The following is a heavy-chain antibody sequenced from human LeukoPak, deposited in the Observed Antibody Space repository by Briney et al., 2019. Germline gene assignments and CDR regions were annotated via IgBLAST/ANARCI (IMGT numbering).Heavy chain of an antibody. CDR3: ARDTAPNYYYYGMDV. J-gene: IGHJ6*02. V-gene: IGHV3-48*01. D-gene: IGHD4-17*01. Sequence: HTGGSLRLSCAASGFTFSSYSMNWVRQAPGKGLEWISYIDSSSSSIYYADSVKGRFTISRDNAKNSLYLQMNSLRAEDTAVYYCARDTAPNYYYYGMDVWGQGTTVTVSS. CDR1: GFTFSSYS. CDR2: IDSSSSSI.